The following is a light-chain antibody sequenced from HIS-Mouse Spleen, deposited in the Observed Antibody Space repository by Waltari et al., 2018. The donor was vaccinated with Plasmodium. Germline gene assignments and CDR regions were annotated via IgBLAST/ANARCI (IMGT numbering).Light chain of an antibody. V-gene: IGKV3-11*01. CDR2: DAS. Sequence: EIVLTQSPATLSLSPGERATLSCRASQSVSSYLAWYQQKPGQAPRLLIYDASNRATGIPARFSGSGSGADFTLTISSLGPEDFAVYYCQQRSNWPLPFGGGTKVEIK. J-gene: IGKJ4*01. CDR3: QQRSNWPLP. CDR1: QSVSSY.